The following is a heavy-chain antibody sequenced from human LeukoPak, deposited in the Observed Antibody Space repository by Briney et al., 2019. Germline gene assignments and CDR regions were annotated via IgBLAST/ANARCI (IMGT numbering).Heavy chain of an antibody. CDR1: GFTFSSYA. D-gene: IGHD3-22*01. Sequence: GGSLRLSCAASGFTFSSYAMSWVRQAPGKGLEWVSAFSGSGGSTYYADSVKGRFTISRDNSKNTLYLQMNSLRAEDTAVYYCAKVSELDYYDSSGRGAFDIWGQGTMVTVSS. CDR3: AKVSELDYYDSSGRGAFDI. V-gene: IGHV3-23*01. J-gene: IGHJ3*02. CDR2: FSGSGGST.